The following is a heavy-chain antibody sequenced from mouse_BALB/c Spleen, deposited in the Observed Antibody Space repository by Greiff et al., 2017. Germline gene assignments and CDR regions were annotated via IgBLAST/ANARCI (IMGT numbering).Heavy chain of an antibody. CDR3: TRDDYAMDY. J-gene: IGHJ4*01. Sequence: EVMLVESGGGLVKPGGSLKLSCAASGFTFSRYTMSWVRQTPEKRLEWVATISSGGSYTYYPDSVKGRFTISRDNAKNTLYLQMSSLKSEDTAMYYCTRDDYAMDYWGQGTSVTVSS. V-gene: IGHV5-6-4*01. CDR2: ISSGGSYT. CDR1: GFTFSRYT.